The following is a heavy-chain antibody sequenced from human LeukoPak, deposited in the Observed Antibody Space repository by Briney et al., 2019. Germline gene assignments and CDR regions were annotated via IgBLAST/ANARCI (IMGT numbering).Heavy chain of an antibody. Sequence: PSETLSLTCAVYGGSFSGYYWSWIRQPPGKGLEWIGEINHSGSTNYNPSLKSRVTISVDTSKNQFSLKLSSVTAADTAVYYCARGYCSSTSCCFWGYYYGMDVWGQGTTVTVSS. D-gene: IGHD2-2*01. CDR3: ARGYCSSTSCCFWGYYYGMDV. V-gene: IGHV4-34*01. CDR1: GGSFSGYY. CDR2: INHSGST. J-gene: IGHJ6*02.